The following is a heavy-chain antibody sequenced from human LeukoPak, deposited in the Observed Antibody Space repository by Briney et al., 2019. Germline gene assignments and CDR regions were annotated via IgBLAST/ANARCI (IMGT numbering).Heavy chain of an antibody. Sequence: ASVKASCELSRDAPTGDFTGAVSQAPGQGLEWIGWINPNIGATKYARKFQGRVTMTRHTSISTAYMVVSCLSPAEAVLCCCPLGALTELLAQWRRGTLVTVSS. V-gene: IGHV1-2*02. CDR1: RDAPTGDF. CDR2: INPNIGAT. D-gene: IGHD1-14*01. CDR3: PLGALTELLAQ. J-gene: IGHJ4*02.